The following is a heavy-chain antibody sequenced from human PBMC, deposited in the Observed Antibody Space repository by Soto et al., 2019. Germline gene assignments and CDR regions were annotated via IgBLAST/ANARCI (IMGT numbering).Heavy chain of an antibody. J-gene: IGHJ4*02. CDR1: GGTFSSYA. CDR3: ARAFAYVGNRQQYPKYYFYY. V-gene: IGHV1-69*06. D-gene: IGHD3-16*01. CDR2: TIPIFGTA. Sequence: QVQLVQSGAEVKKPGSSVKVSCKASGGTFSSYAISWVRQAPGQGLECMGGTIPIFGTANYAQKFQGRVTITADKTTSTAYMELSSLRSEDTAVYYCARAFAYVGNRQQYPKYYFYYCGQGTLVTVSS.